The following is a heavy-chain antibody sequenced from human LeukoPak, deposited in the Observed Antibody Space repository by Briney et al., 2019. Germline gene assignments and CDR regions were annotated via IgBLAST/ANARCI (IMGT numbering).Heavy chain of an antibody. V-gene: IGHV3-30*04. CDR1: GFTFSSYA. Sequence: GGSLRLSCAASGFTFSSYAMHWVRQAPGKGLEWVAVISYDGSNKYYADSVKGRFTTSRDNSKNTLYLQMNSLRAEDTAVYYCARALYSSSWYGGWYYFDYWGQGTLVTVSS. CDR3: ARALYSSSWYGGWYYFDY. J-gene: IGHJ4*02. D-gene: IGHD6-13*01. CDR2: ISYDGSNK.